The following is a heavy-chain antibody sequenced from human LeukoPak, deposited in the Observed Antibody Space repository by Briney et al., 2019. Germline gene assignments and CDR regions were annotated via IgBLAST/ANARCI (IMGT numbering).Heavy chain of an antibody. CDR1: GGTFSSYA. D-gene: IGHD6-6*01. CDR3: ARGAIYGSSSIDY. CDR2: IIPILGIA. J-gene: IGHJ4*02. Sequence: SVKVSCKASGGTFSSYAISWVRQAPGQGLEWMGRIIPILGIANYAQKFRGRVTITADKSTSTAYMELSSLRSEDTAVYYCARGAIYGSSSIDYWGQGTLVTVSS. V-gene: IGHV1-69*04.